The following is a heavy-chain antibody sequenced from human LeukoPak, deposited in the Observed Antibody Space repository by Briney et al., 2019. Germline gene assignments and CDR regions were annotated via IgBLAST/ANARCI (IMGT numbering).Heavy chain of an antibody. CDR1: SGSFSGYY. Sequence: PSETLSLTCAVYSGSFSGYYWSWIRQPPGRGLEWIGEINHSGSTNYNPSLKSRVTISVDTSKNQFSLKLSSVTAADTAVYYCARTFFDWLLFDYWGQGTLVTVSS. CDR2: INHSGST. D-gene: IGHD3-9*01. CDR3: ARTFFDWLLFDY. J-gene: IGHJ4*02. V-gene: IGHV4-34*01.